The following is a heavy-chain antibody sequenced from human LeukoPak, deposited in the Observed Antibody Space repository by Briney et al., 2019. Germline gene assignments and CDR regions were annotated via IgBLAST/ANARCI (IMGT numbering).Heavy chain of an antibody. V-gene: IGHV3-21*05. CDR3: ARDHNWAFDS. Sequence: GGSLRLSCAASGFTFSDYSMNWVRRAPGRGLEWISYIGLASGFVSYADSAKGRFSISSDTARNSVYLQMSSLRAEDTAVYYCARDHNWAFDSWGQGTLVTVSS. D-gene: IGHD1-20*01. CDR2: IGLASGFV. J-gene: IGHJ4*02. CDR1: GFTFSDYS.